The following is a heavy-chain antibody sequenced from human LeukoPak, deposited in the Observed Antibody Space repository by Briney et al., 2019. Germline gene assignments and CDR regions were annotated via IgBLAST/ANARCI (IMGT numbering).Heavy chain of an antibody. CDR1: GFTFSSYW. V-gene: IGHV3-7*01. J-gene: IGHJ4*02. D-gene: IGHD3-10*01. CDR3: ARDYYGSGSRYFDY. Sequence: PGGSLRLSCAASGFTFSSYWMSWVRQAPGKGLEWVANIKQDGSEKYYVDSVKGRFTISRDNAKNSLYLQMNSLRAEDTAVYYCARDYYGSGSRYFDYWGQGTLVTVSS. CDR2: IKQDGSEK.